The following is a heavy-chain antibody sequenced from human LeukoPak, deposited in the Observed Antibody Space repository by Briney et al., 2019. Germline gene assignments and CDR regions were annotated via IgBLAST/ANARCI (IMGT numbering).Heavy chain of an antibody. D-gene: IGHD3-16*01. V-gene: IGHV1-3*03. CDR1: GYTFTSYA. Sequence: ASVRVSCKASGYTFTSYAMHWVRQAPGQRLEWMGWINAGNGNTKYSQEFQGRVTITRDTSASTAYMELSSLRSEDMAVYYCAKPVSQTWGTFDIWGQGTMVTVSS. CDR2: INAGNGNT. CDR3: AKPVSQTWGTFDI. J-gene: IGHJ3*02.